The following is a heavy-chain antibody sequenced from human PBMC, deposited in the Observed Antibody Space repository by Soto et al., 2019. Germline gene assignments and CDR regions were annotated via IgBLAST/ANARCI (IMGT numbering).Heavy chain of an antibody. Sequence: PGGSLRLSCAASGFTFSSYGMHWVRQAPGKGLEWVAVISYDGSNKYYADSVKGRFTISRDNSKNTLYLQMNSLRAEDTAVYYCGKDPPGPAYYFDYWGQGAQVTVSS. V-gene: IGHV3-30*18. J-gene: IGHJ4*02. CDR2: ISYDGSNK. CDR1: GFTFSSYG. CDR3: GKDPPGPAYYFDY.